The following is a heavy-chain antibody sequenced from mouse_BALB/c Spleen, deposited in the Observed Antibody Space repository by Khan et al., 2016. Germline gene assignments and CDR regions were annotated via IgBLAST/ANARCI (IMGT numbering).Heavy chain of an antibody. Sequence: VKLEEPGGGLVQPGRSMKLSHVASGFTYNNYWTNWVRQSSEKGLEWVAEIRWKSNKYATHYAESEKERFTVSRDDAISLVQLQMNNLRAEDTAMSYCSTGFAYRDQAKLVTVSA. CDR3: STGFAY. CDR1: GFTYNNYW. CDR2: IRWKSNKYAT. D-gene: IGHD4-1*02. V-gene: IGHV6-6*02. J-gene: IGHJ3*01.